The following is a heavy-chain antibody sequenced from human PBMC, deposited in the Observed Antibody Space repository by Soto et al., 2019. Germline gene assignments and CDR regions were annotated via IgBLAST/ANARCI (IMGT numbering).Heavy chain of an antibody. D-gene: IGHD6-19*01. CDR1: GASISSYF. CDR3: AREAGPDRWFDP. V-gene: IGHV4-4*07. Sequence: ASETLSLTCTVSGASISSYFWTWIRQPAGKGLDWIGRISTSGTTNYNPSLKSRVTMSVDTSKNHCSLKLGSVTAADTAVYYCAREAGPDRWFDPWGQGTLVTVSS. CDR2: ISTSGTT. J-gene: IGHJ5*02.